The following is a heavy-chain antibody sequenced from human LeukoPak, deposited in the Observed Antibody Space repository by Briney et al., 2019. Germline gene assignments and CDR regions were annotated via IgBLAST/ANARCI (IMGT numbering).Heavy chain of an antibody. Sequence: GRSLRLSCAASGFTFDDYAMHWVRQAPGKGPEWVSGISWNSGSIGYADSVKGRFTISRDNAKNSLYLQMNSLRAEDTALYYCAKDKGGGSYYYFDYWGQGTLVTVSS. CDR2: ISWNSGSI. CDR1: GFTFDDYA. CDR3: AKDKGGGSYYYFDY. D-gene: IGHD1-26*01. J-gene: IGHJ4*02. V-gene: IGHV3-9*01.